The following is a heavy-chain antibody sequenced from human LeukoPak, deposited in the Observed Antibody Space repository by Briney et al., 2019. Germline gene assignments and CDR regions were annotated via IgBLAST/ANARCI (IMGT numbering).Heavy chain of an antibody. J-gene: IGHJ6*03. CDR1: GFTFSSYW. CDR2: IKQDGSEK. CDR3: ARETHGDYMDV. V-gene: IGHV3-7*01. Sequence: PGGSLRLSCAASGFTFSSYWMSWVRQAPGKGLEWVANIKQDGSEKYYVDSVKGRFAISRDNAKNSLYLQMNSLRAEDTAVYYCARETHGDYMDVWGKGTTVTVSS. D-gene: IGHD3-10*01.